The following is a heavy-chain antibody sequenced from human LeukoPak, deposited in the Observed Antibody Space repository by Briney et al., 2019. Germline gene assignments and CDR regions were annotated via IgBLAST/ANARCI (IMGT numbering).Heavy chain of an antibody. V-gene: IGHV4-30-4*01. J-gene: IGHJ4*02. CDR3: ARSKLWFGELLYFDY. CDR2: IYYSGST. D-gene: IGHD3-10*01. Sequence: SQTLSLTCTVSGGSISSGDYYWSWIRQPPGKGLEWIGYIYYSGSTYYNPSLKSRVTRSVDTSKNQFSLKLSSVTAADTAVYYCARSKLWFGELLYFDYWGQGTLVTVSS. CDR1: GGSISSGDYY.